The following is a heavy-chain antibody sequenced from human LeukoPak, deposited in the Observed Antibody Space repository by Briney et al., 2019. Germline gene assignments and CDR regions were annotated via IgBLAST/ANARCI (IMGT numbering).Heavy chain of an antibody. V-gene: IGHV4-34*01. D-gene: IGHD6-6*01. CDR1: GVSFSGYY. J-gene: IGHJ5*02. CDR3: ARYADYRRAYSSSFNWFDP. CDR2: INHSGST. Sequence: SETLSLTCAVYGVSFSGYYWSWIRQPPGKGLEWIGEINHSGSTNYNPSLKSRVTISVDTSKNQFSLKLSSVTAADTAVYYCARYADYRRAYSSSFNWFDPWGQGTLVTVSS.